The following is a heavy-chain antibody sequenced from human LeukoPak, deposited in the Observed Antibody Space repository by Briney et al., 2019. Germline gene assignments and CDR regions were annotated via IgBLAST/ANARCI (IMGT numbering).Heavy chain of an antibody. D-gene: IGHD4-17*01. V-gene: IGHV3-7*01. J-gene: IGHJ4*02. Sequence: GGSLRLSCAASGFKFSSNWMSWVRQAPGKGPEWVANIKQDGSEKYYVDSVKGRFTISRDNAKHSLYLQMNSLRAEDTAVYYCAREGPSVTPYYWGQGTLVTVSS. CDR1: GFKFSSNW. CDR2: IKQDGSEK. CDR3: AREGPSVTPYY.